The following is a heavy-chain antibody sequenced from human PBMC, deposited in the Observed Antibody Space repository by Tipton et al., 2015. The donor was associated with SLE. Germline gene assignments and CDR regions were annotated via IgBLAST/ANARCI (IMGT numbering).Heavy chain of an antibody. CDR1: GGSISSGGYY. Sequence: LRLSCTVSGGSISSGGYYWSWIRQHPGKGLEWIGYIYYSGGTYYNPSLKSRVTISVDTSKNQFSLKLSSVTAADTAVYYCAGAAPGVQGVNDAFDIWGQGTMVTVSS. CDR3: AGAAPGVQGVNDAFDI. CDR2: IYYSGGT. D-gene: IGHD3-10*01. J-gene: IGHJ3*02. V-gene: IGHV4-31*03.